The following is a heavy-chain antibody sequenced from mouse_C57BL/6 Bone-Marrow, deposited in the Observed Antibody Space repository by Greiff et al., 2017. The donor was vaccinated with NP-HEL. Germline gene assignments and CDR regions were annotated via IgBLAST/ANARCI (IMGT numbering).Heavy chain of an antibody. Sequence: VQVVESGAELARPGASVKLSCKASGYTFTSYGISWVKQRTGQGLEWIGEIYPRSGNTYYNEKFKGKATLTADKSSSTAYMELRSLTSEDSAVYFCARGYYGAMDYWGQGTSVTVSS. D-gene: IGHD2-1*01. CDR1: GYTFTSYG. J-gene: IGHJ4*01. CDR2: IYPRSGNT. CDR3: ARGYYGAMDY. V-gene: IGHV1-81*01.